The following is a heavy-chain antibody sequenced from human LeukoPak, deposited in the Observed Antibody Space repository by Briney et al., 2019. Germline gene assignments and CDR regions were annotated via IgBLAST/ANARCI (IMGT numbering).Heavy chain of an antibody. Sequence: ASVKVSCKASGYTFTGYYMHWVRQAPGQGLEWMGWINPNSGGTNYAQKFQGRVTMTRDTSISTAYMELSRLRSDDTAVYYCARASRIAVAGTAFDYWGQGTLVTVSS. CDR1: GYTFTGYY. CDR2: INPNSGGT. D-gene: IGHD6-19*01. V-gene: IGHV1-2*02. CDR3: ARASRIAVAGTAFDY. J-gene: IGHJ4*02.